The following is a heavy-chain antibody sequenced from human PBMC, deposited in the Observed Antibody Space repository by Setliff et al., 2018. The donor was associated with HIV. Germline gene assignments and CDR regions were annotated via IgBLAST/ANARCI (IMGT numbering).Heavy chain of an antibody. V-gene: IGHV1-3*01. CDR3: ARDPSKAARPWGYSDY. CDR2: INAGNGNT. CDR1: GYTFISYA. J-gene: IGHJ4*02. Sequence: ASVKVSCKASGYTFISYAIHWVRQAPGQRLEWMGWINAGNGNTKCSQKFQGRVTITRDTSANTAYMELSSLRSEDTAVYYCARDPSKAARPWGYSDYWGQGTLVTVSS. D-gene: IGHD6-6*01.